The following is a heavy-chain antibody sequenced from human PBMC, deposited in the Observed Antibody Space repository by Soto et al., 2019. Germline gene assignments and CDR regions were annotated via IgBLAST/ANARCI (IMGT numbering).Heavy chain of an antibody. D-gene: IGHD4-17*01. CDR1: GFTFSSYG. Sequence: QVQLVESGGGVVQPGRSLRLSCAASGFTFSSYGMHWVRQAPGKGLEWVAVISYDGSNKYYADSVKGRFTISRDNSKNTLYLQMNSLRAEDTAVYYCAKDGMTTVTYYYFDYWGQGTLVTVSS. V-gene: IGHV3-30*18. J-gene: IGHJ4*02. CDR2: ISYDGSNK. CDR3: AKDGMTTVTYYYFDY.